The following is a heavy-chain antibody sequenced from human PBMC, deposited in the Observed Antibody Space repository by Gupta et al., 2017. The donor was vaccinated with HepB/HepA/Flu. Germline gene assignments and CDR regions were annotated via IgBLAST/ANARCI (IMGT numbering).Heavy chain of an antibody. CDR3: ARVRIRQLRSLDY. V-gene: IGHV3-21*02. Sequence: EVQLVESGGGLVKPGGSLRLSCAASGFTFTGYTMDWVRQAPGKGLEWVSSISRSGSYIYYEDSVKGRFTVSRDNAKNSLYLQMNSLRAEDTAVYYCARVRIRQLRSLDYWGQGTLVTVSS. J-gene: IGHJ4*02. CDR2: ISRSGSYI. CDR1: GFTFTGYT. D-gene: IGHD3-3*01.